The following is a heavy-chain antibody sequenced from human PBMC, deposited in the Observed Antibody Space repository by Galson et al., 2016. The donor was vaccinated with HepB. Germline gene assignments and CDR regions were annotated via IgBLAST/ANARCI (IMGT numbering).Heavy chain of an antibody. Sequence: SLRLSCAASGFTLSDYSMNWVRQAPGKGLEWVSSISASGSYITYADSVKGRFTLSRDNAKNSLFLQMNSLRAEDTAVYSCARDRATVRGVILEDLNCLDSWGQGILVTVSS. V-gene: IGHV3-21*01. J-gene: IGHJ5*01. CDR1: GFTLSDYS. CDR3: ARDRATVRGVILEDLNCLDS. D-gene: IGHD3-10*01. CDR2: ISASGSYI.